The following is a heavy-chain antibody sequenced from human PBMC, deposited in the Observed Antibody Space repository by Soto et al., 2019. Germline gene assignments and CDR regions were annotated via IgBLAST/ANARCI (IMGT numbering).Heavy chain of an antibody. Sequence: QVQLVQSGAEVKKPGPSVKVSCKASGYTFTRSGISWVRQAPGQGLEWMGWISTYNGDTNYAQTFQGRVTMTTDTPTSTVHMEVRTLISDDTAVYYCASEGVAPYYFYVMHVWGQGTPVTVS. CDR2: ISTYNGDT. V-gene: IGHV1-18*01. CDR3: ASEGVAPYYFYVMHV. D-gene: IGHD5-12*01. CDR1: GYTFTRSG. J-gene: IGHJ6*02.